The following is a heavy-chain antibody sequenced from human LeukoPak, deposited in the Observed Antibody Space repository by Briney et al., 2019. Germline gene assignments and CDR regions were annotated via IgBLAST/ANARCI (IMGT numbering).Heavy chain of an antibody. D-gene: IGHD6-19*01. CDR1: GFTFSDYY. J-gene: IGHJ4*01. Sequence: GGSLRLSCAASGFTFSDYYMSWIRQAPGKGLEWVSYISSSGSTIYYADSVKGRFTISRDNSKNTLHLQMNSLRAEDTAVYYCAKGIYSSGWSYFDYWGHGTLVTVSS. CDR3: AKGIYSSGWSYFDY. CDR2: ISSSGSTI. V-gene: IGHV3-11*01.